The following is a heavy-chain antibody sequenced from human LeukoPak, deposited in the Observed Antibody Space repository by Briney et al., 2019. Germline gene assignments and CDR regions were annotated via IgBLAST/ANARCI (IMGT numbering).Heavy chain of an antibody. J-gene: IGHJ6*03. Sequence: PGRSLRLSCAASGFTFSSYATHWVRQAPGKGLEWVAVISYDGSNKYYADSVKGRFTISRDNSKNTLYLQMNSLRAEDTAVYYCARVGYYDSSGPGGDYYYYYMDVWGKGTTVTVSS. D-gene: IGHD3-22*01. CDR1: GFTFSSYA. CDR2: ISYDGSNK. V-gene: IGHV3-30*01. CDR3: ARVGYYDSSGPGGDYYYYYMDV.